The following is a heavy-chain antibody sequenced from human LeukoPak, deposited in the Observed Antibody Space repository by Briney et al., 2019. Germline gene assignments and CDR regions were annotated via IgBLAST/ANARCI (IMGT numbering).Heavy chain of an antibody. Sequence: SETLSLTCTVSGGSISSYYWSWIRQPAGKGLEWIGRISASGSTNFAPSLRSRVTMSVDTSTNQFSLKLSSVTAADTAAYYCATDISWFDPWGRGTLVTVSS. CDR3: ATDISWFDP. V-gene: IGHV4-4*07. CDR2: ISASGST. CDR1: GGSISSYY. J-gene: IGHJ5*02.